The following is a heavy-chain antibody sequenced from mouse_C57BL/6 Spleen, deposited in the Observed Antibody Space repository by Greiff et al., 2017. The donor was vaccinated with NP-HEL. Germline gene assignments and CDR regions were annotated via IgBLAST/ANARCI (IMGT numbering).Heavy chain of an antibody. D-gene: IGHD1-2*01. CDR2: IYPSDSET. V-gene: IGHV1-61*01. CDR1: GYTFTSYW. CDR3: ARLPITTGHFDV. J-gene: IGHJ1*03. Sequence: QVQLQQPGAELVRPGSSVKLSCKASGYTFTSYWMDWVKQRPGQGLEWIGNIYPSDSETHYNQKFNDKATLTVDKSSSTAYMPLTSLTSVDSAVYYCARLPITTGHFDVWGTGTTVTVSS.